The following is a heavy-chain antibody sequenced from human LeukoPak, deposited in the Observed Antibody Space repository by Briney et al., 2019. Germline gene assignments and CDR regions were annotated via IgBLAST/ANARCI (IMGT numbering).Heavy chain of an antibody. J-gene: IGHJ6*03. CDR3: ARGVGFAMVWSYYYMDV. V-gene: IGHV4-34*01. Sequence: SETLSLTCAVYGEPFSGYYWSWIRQTPGKGLEWIGEINHSGSTKYNPSLKSRVTISVDTSKNQFSLNLTSVTAADTAVYYCARGVGFAMVWSYYYMDVWGKGTTVTVSS. CDR1: GEPFSGYY. D-gene: IGHD5-18*01. CDR2: INHSGST.